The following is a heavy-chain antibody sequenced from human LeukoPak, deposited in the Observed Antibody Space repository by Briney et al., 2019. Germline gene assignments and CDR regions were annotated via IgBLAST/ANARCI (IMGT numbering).Heavy chain of an antibody. CDR3: ARAKRWLQTFDY. J-gene: IGHJ4*02. CDR2: ISHSGST. CDR1: GGSFSGYY. V-gene: IGHV4-34*01. D-gene: IGHD5-24*01. Sequence: MPSETLSLTCAVYGGSFSGYYWSWIRQPPGKGLEWIGEISHSGSTNYNPSLKSRVTISVDTSKNQFSLKLSFVTAADTAVYYCARAKRWLQTFDYWGQGTLVTVSS.